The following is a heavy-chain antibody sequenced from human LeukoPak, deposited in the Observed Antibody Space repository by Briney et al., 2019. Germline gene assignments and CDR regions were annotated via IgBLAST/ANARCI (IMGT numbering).Heavy chain of an antibody. D-gene: IGHD5-18*01. J-gene: IGHJ4*02. CDR1: GFTFSSYW. CDR3: ARALRHHSYGRRTNYFDY. V-gene: IGHV3-74*01. Sequence: RSGGSLRLSCAASGFTFSSYWMHWVRQAPGKGLVWVSRINSDGSSTCYADSVKGRFTISRDNAKNTLYLQMNSLRAEDTAVYYCARALRHHSYGRRTNYFDYWGQGTLVTVSS. CDR2: INSDGSST.